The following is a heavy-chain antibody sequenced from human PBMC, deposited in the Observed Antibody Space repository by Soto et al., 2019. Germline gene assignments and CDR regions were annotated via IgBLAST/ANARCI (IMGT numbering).Heavy chain of an antibody. V-gene: IGHV1-18*01. CDR1: GYTFTSYG. CDR3: ARVKSVAGYYYGMDV. CDR2: ISAYNGNT. Sequence: GASVKVSCKASGYTFTSYGISWVRQAPGQGLEWMGWISAYNGNTNYAQKLQGRVTMTTDTSTSTAYMELRSLRSDDTAVYYCARVKSVAGYYYGMDVRGQGTTVTVSS. D-gene: IGHD6-19*01. J-gene: IGHJ6*02.